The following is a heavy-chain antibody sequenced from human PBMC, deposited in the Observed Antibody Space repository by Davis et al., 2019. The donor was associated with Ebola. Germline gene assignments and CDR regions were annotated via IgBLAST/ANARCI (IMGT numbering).Heavy chain of an antibody. D-gene: IGHD1-26*01. CDR1: GFTLSSNG. CDR2: IGSSGTTI. CDR3: AVATLMTSDY. Sequence: GESLKISCAASGFTLSSNGMHWIRQAPGKGLEWISYIGSSGTTISYADSVKGRFTISRDNAKNSLYLQMNSLRAEDTAVYFCAVATLMTSDYWGQGTLVTVSS. J-gene: IGHJ4*02. V-gene: IGHV3-11*01.